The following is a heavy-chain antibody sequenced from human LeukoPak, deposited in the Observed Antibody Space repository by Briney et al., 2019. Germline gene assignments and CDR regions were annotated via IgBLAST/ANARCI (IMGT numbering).Heavy chain of an antibody. CDR3: ARDDNRGYEN. CDR2: ISSGSSTI. Sequence: GGSLRLSCAASGFTFSNYNMNWVRQAPGKGLEWVSHISSGSSTIYYADSVKDRFTISRDNAKNSLYLQMNSLRAEDTAVYYCARDDNRGYENWGQGTLVTVSS. CDR1: GFTFSNYN. V-gene: IGHV3-48*01. D-gene: IGHD3-22*01. J-gene: IGHJ4*02.